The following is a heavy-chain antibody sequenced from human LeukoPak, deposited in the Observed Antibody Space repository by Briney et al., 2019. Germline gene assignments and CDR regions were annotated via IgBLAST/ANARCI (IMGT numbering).Heavy chain of an antibody. CDR1: GYSFTSYL. CDR2: IYPGDSDT. D-gene: IGHD6-13*01. Sequence: GEALKISCKGSGYSFTSYLIGWVQQMPGKGLEWMGIIYPGDSDTRYSPSFQGQVTISADKSISTAYLQWSSMQASDTAMYYCARREGKSSSMDYWGQGTLVTVSS. CDR3: ARREGKSSSMDY. V-gene: IGHV5-51*07. J-gene: IGHJ4*02.